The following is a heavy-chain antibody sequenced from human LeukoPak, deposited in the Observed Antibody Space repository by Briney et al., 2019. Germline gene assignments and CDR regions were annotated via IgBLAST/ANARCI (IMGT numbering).Heavy chain of an antibody. Sequence: GGSLRLSCAASGFTFSVYSMNWVRQAPGKGLEWVSSISSSSSYIYYADSVKGRFTISRDNAKSSLYLQMNSLRAEDTAVYYCARGRSPTFYSDSSGYYGLFEYWGQGTLVTVSS. CDR1: GFTFSVYS. CDR2: ISSSSSYI. D-gene: IGHD3-22*01. J-gene: IGHJ4*02. V-gene: IGHV3-21*01. CDR3: ARGRSPTFYSDSSGYYGLFEY.